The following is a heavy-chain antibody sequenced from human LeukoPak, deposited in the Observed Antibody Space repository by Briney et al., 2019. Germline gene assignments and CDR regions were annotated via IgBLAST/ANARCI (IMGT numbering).Heavy chain of an antibody. CDR1: GGTFSSYA. CDR3: ARPSGNLGEANPGGDY. Sequence: SVTVSFKASGGTFSSYAISWVRQAPGQGLEWMGGIIPIFGTANYAQKFQGRVTITADESTSTAYMELSSLRSEDTAVYYCARPSGNLGEANPGGDYWGQGTLVTVSS. J-gene: IGHJ4*02. CDR2: IIPIFGTA. D-gene: IGHD3-10*01. V-gene: IGHV1-69*13.